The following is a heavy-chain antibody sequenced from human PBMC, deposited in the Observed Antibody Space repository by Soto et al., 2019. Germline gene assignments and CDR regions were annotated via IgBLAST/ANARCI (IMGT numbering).Heavy chain of an antibody. CDR2: IWYDGSNK. D-gene: IGHD6-13*01. J-gene: IGHJ3*02. CDR1: GFTFSSYG. CDR3: ARTRREETYSSSWYPFPDAFDI. V-gene: IGHV3-33*01. Sequence: GGSLRLSCAASGFTFSSYGMHWVRQAPGKGLEWVAVIWYDGSNKYYADSVKGRFTISRDNSKNTLYLQMNSLRAEDTAVYYCARTRREETYSSSWYPFPDAFDIWGQGTMVTVSS.